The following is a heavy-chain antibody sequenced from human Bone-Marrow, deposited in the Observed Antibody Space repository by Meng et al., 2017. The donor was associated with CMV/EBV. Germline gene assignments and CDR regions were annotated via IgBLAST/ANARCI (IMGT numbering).Heavy chain of an antibody. Sequence: SETLSLTCTVSGGSISSSSYYWGWIRQPPGKGLEWIGSIYYSGSTYYNPSLKSRVTISVDTSKNQFSLKLSSVTAADTAVYDCARRVVGFSAFDIWGQGTMVTVSS. CDR1: GGSISSSSYY. CDR3: ARRVVGFSAFDI. CDR2: IYYSGST. J-gene: IGHJ3*02. D-gene: IGHD1-26*01. V-gene: IGHV4-39*01.